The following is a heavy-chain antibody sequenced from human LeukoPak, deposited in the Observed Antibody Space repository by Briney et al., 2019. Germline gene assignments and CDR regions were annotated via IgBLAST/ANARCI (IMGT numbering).Heavy chain of an antibody. CDR3: VRDLKRSRARWENLGFDP. D-gene: IGHD1-26*01. V-gene: IGHV1-18*01. J-gene: IGHJ5*02. Sequence: ASVKVSCKAPGFTFTSYGISWVRQAPGQGLEWMGWISAYNGNTNYAQKLQGRVTMTTDTSTSTAYMELRSLRSDDTAVYYCVRDLKRSRARWENLGFDPWGQGTLVTVSS. CDR1: GFTFTSYG. CDR2: ISAYNGNT.